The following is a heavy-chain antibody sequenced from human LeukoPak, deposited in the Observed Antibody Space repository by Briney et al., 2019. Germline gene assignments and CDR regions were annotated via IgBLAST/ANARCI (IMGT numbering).Heavy chain of an antibody. J-gene: IGHJ6*03. V-gene: IGHV4-34*01. D-gene: IGHD2-2*01. CDR3: ARDHKGGVVVPAAAHYYYYMDV. CDR2: INHSGST. Sequence: SETLSLTCAVYGGSFSGYYWSWIRQPPGKGLEWIGEINHSGSTNYNPSLKSRVTISVDTSKNQFSLQLNSVTPEDTAVYYCARDHKGGVVVPAAAHYYYYMDVWGKGTTVTVSS. CDR1: GGSFSGYY.